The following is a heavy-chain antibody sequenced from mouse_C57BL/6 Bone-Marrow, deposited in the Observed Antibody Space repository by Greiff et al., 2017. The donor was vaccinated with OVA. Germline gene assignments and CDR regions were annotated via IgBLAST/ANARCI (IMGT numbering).Heavy chain of an antibody. CDR1: GYSFTSYY. D-gene: IGHD1-1*01. CDR3: AKLRHYYAMDY. V-gene: IGHV1-66*01. Sequence: VQLQQSGPELVKPGASVKISCKASGYSFTSYYIHWVKQRPGQGLGWIGWIYPGSGNTKYNEKFKGKATLTADTSSSTAYMQLSSLTSEDSAVYYCAKLRHYYAMDYWGQGTSVTVSS. J-gene: IGHJ4*01. CDR2: IYPGSGNT.